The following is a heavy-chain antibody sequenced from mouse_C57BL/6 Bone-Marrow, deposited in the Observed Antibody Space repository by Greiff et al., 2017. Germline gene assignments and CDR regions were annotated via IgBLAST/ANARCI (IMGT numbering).Heavy chain of an antibody. D-gene: IGHD1-1*01. J-gene: IGHJ3*01. V-gene: IGHV1-81*01. CDR1: GYTFTSYG. CDR2: IYPRSGNT. CDR3: ARKGDYYYGSSYAY. Sequence: QVQLQQSGAELARPGASVKLSCKASGYTFTSYGISWVKQRTGQGLEWIGEIYPRSGNTYYNEKFKGKATLTAVKSSSTAYMELRSLTSEDSAVYFCARKGDYYYGSSYAYWGQGTLVTVSA.